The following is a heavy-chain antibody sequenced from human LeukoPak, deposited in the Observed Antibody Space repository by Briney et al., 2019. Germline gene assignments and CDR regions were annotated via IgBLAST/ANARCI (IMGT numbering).Heavy chain of an antibody. Sequence: ASVKVSCKASGYTFTSYYMHWVPQAPGQGLEWMGIINPSGGSTSYAQKFKGRVTMTRDTSTSTVYLELSSLRSEDTAVYYCARAYYDILAGHIWFDRWGQGTLVTVSA. V-gene: IGHV1-46*01. CDR1: GYTFTSYY. D-gene: IGHD3-9*01. CDR3: ARAYYDILAGHIWFDR. CDR2: INPSGGST. J-gene: IGHJ5*02.